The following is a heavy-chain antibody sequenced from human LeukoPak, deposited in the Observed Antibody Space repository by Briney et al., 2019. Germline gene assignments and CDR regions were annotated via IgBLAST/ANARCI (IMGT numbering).Heavy chain of an antibody. J-gene: IGHJ3*02. V-gene: IGHV3-11*04. D-gene: IGHD2-15*01. CDR1: GFTFSGYY. CDR3: ARESYCSGGSCYSGRAFDI. CDR2: ISSSGSTI. Sequence: GGSLRLSCAASGFTFSGYYMSWIRQAPGKGLEWVSYISSSGSTISYADSVKGRFTISRDNAKNTLYLQMNSLRAEDTAVYYCARESYCSGGSCYSGRAFDIWGQGTMVTVSS.